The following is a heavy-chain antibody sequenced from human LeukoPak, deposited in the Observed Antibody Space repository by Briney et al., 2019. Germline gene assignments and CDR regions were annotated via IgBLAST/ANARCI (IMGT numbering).Heavy chain of an antibody. CDR3: ATIKRGNIYGYFDL. D-gene: IGHD5-18*01. CDR1: DVSLSSHY. V-gene: IGHV4-59*11. Sequence: SETLSLSRRVSDVSLSSHYWSWLRHPPRKGLGRVAYMRDTVNARDNPSFKSRLTLSADTSKNQFSLRLSSVTAADSAVYYCATIKRGNIYGYFDLWGQGILVTVSS. J-gene: IGHJ4*02. CDR2: MRDTVNA.